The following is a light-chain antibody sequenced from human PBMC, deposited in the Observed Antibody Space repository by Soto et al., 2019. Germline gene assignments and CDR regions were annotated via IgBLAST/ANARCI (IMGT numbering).Light chain of an antibody. CDR3: QQRSNWPTT. CDR1: QTISTH. Sequence: DIVLTQSPATLSLSPGERATLSCRASQTISTHLAWYQQKPGQAPSLLIYGASYRATGIPARISGSGSGTDFTLTISGLEPEDFAVYYCQQRSNWPTTFGQGTRLEIK. J-gene: IGKJ5*01. CDR2: GAS. V-gene: IGKV3-11*01.